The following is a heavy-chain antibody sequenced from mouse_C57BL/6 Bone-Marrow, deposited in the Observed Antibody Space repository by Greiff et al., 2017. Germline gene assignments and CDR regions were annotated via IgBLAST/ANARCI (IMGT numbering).Heavy chain of an antibody. CDR2: INPGRGGT. CDR3: ARDYGSSPAY. CDR1: GYAFTNYL. V-gene: IGHV1-54*01. D-gene: IGHD1-1*01. Sequence: QVQLQQSGAELVRPGTSVTVSCKASGYAFTNYLIAWVKQRPGQGLEWIGVINPGRGGTNYNEKFKGKATLTADKSTSTAYMQLSSLTAEGSAVYFCARDYGSSPAYWGQGTLVTVSA. J-gene: IGHJ3*01.